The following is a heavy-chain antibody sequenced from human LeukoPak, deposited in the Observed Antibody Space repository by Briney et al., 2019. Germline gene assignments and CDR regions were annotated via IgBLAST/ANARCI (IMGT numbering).Heavy chain of an antibody. CDR2: IIPIFGTA. D-gene: IGHD2-2*01. Sequence: ASVKVSCKASGGTFSSYAISWVRQAPGQGLEWMGGIIPIFGTANYAQKFQGRVTITADESTSTAYMELSSLRSEDTAVYYCARGPKDIVVVPAAMSWFDPWGQGTLVTVSS. J-gene: IGHJ5*02. V-gene: IGHV1-69*13. CDR3: ARGPKDIVVVPAAMSWFDP. CDR1: GGTFSSYA.